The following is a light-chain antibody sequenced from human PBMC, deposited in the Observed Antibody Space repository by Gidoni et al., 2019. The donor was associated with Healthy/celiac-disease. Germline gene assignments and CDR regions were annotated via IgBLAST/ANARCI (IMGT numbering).Light chain of an antibody. Sequence: DIQMTQSPSTLYASVGDRVTITCMASQSISSRLAWYQQKPGKAPKLLIYKASSLESGVPSRFSGSGSGTEFTLTISSLQPDDFATYYCQHPAYTFGQGTKLESK. CDR3: QHPAYT. CDR1: QSISSR. CDR2: KAS. V-gene: IGKV1-5*03. J-gene: IGKJ2*01.